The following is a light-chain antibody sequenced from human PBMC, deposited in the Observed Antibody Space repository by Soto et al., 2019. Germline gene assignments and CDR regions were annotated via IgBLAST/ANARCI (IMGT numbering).Light chain of an antibody. V-gene: IGKV1-5*03. CDR2: KAA. CDR1: DNIVHW. CDR3: QHYNSFSRT. J-gene: IGKJ1*01. Sequence: STLSASAGDRVAITCRASDNIVHWVAWYQQKPGKAPKLLIYKAANLADEVPSRFAGSGSGTDFTLTITRLQPDDFATYYCQHYNSFSRTFGQGTKVDIK.